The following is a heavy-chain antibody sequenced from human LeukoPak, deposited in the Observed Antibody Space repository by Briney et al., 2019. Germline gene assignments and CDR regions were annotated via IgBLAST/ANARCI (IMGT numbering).Heavy chain of an antibody. J-gene: IGHJ3*02. V-gene: IGHV3-66*01. Sequence: HLGGSLRLSCAVSGFTVSSNCMSWVRQAPGKGLEWVSVFNSDGSTYYADSVKGRITITRDNSKNTLYLQMNSLRVEDTAVYYCARDGGWLQSDAYDIWGQGTMVTVSS. CDR2: FNSDGST. CDR1: GFTVSSNC. CDR3: ARDGGWLQSDAYDI. D-gene: IGHD5-24*01.